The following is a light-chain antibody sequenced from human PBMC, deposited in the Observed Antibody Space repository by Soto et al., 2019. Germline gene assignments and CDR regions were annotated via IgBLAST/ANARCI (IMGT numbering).Light chain of an antibody. J-gene: IGKJ5*01. CDR2: DVS. V-gene: IGKV3-15*01. CDR1: QGVTTN. CDR3: QQYNNWPFS. Sequence: EIVMTQSPDTLSVSPGERATLTCRAGQGVTTNFAWYQQKSGQSPRLLIYDVSIRATGVPARFSATGSETDFTLTISCLQSGDSAVYFCQQYNNWPFSFGQGTRLEIK.